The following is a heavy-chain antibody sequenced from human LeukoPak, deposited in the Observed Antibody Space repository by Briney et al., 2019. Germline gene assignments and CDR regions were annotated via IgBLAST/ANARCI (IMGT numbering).Heavy chain of an antibody. Sequence: SETLSLTCGVYGGSISGDYWSWIRQPPGKGLEWIAEIHHSGSANYNPSLKSRGTISIDTSKNQFSLKLSSVTAADTAVYYCARSDYGLGSYYWSLDYWGQGTLVTVSS. CDR3: ARSDYGLGSYYWSLDY. J-gene: IGHJ4*02. CDR1: GGSISGDY. V-gene: IGHV4-34*01. CDR2: IHHSGSA. D-gene: IGHD3-10*01.